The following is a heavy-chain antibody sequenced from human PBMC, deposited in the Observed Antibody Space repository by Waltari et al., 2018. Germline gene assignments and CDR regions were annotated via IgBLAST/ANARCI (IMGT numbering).Heavy chain of an antibody. CDR1: GGSFSGYY. CDR2: INHSGIT. D-gene: IGHD6-19*01. CDR3: ARAGAWYAFDI. Sequence: QVQLQQWGAGLLKPSETLSLTCAVYGGSFSGYYWSWIRQPPGKGLEWIGEINHSGITNYNPSLKSRVSISIDTSKNQFSLKLSSVTAADTAVYYCARAGAWYAFDIWGQGTMVTVSS. J-gene: IGHJ3*02. V-gene: IGHV4-34*01.